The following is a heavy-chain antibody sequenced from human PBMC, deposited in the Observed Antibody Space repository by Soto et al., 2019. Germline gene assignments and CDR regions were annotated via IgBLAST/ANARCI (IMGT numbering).Heavy chain of an antibody. Sequence: ASVKGSCKAPRDTFTSYCINWVRQAPGQGLEWMGVINPHGGSTAYAQKFKGRVTLTRDTSASTVYMEVSSLTSEDTAMYYCARSSGGNFGIIIEGTNWFAPWGQGTLVTVSS. CDR1: RDTFTSYC. CDR2: INPHGGST. V-gene: IGHV1-46*01. CDR3: ARSSGGNFGIIIEGTNWFAP. J-gene: IGHJ5*02. D-gene: IGHD1-26*01.